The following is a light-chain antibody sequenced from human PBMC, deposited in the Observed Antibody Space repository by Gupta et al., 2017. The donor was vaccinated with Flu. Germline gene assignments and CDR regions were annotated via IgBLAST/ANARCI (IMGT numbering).Light chain of an antibody. CDR2: EVS. J-gene: IGLJ3*02. CDR3: SSYTSSSTLWV. V-gene: IGLV2-14*01. CDR1: SSDVGGYNY. Sequence: QSALTQPPSASWSPPQSITISCTGTSSDVGGYNYVSWYQQHPGKAPKLMIYEVSNRPSGVSNRFSGSKSGNTASLTISGLQAEDEADYYCSSYTSSSTLWVFGGGTKLTVL.